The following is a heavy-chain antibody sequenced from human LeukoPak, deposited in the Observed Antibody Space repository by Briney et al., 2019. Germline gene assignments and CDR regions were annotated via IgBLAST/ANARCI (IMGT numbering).Heavy chain of an antibody. J-gene: IGHJ4*02. Sequence: GGSLRLSCAASGFRFSSYSMNWIRQAPGKGPEWVAYISNISSITQFADFVKGRFTISRDNAKNSLYMQMNSLRADDTAVYYCARTVSYWGQGTLVTVSS. CDR3: ARTVSY. CDR1: GFRFSSYS. V-gene: IGHV3-48*04. D-gene: IGHD4-17*01. CDR2: ISNISSIT.